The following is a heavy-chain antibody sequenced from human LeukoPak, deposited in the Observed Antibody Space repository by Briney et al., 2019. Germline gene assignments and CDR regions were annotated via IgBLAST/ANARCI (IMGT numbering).Heavy chain of an antibody. CDR3: AKLRSTSRAAAGQPGY. D-gene: IGHD6-13*01. J-gene: IGHJ4*02. V-gene: IGHV3-30-3*02. Sequence: GGSLRLSCAASGFTFSSYAMHWVRQAPGKGLEWVAVISYDGSNKYYADSVKGRFTISRDNSKDTLYLQMNSLRAEDTAVYYCAKLRSTSRAAAGQPGYWGQGTLVTVSS. CDR1: GFTFSSYA. CDR2: ISYDGSNK.